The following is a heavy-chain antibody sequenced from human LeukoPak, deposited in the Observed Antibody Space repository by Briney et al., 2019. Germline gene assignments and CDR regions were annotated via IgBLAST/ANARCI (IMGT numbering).Heavy chain of an antibody. CDR2: IYHSGST. CDR1: GYSISSGYY. D-gene: IGHD3-3*01. CDR3: ARVKGVTIFGVVIPSETDEYNWFDP. J-gene: IGHJ5*02. V-gene: IGHV4-38-2*02. Sequence: SETLSLTCTVSGYSISSGYYWGWIRQPPGKGLEWIGSIYHSGSTYYNPSLKSRVTISVDTSKNQFSLKLSSVTAADTAVYHCARVKGVTIFGVVIPSETDEYNWFDPWGQGTLVTVSS.